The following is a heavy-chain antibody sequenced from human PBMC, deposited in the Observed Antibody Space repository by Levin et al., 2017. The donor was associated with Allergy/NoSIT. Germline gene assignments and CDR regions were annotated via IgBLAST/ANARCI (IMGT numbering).Heavy chain of an antibody. CDR2: ISWNSGSI. D-gene: IGHD5-24*01. CDR1: GFPFDDYA. J-gene: IGHJ4*02. CDR3: AKDYGVRGEMASTWYYFDY. Sequence: SCAASGFPFDDYAMHWVRQGPGKGLEWVSGISWNSGSIGYADSVKGRFTISRDNAKSSLYLHMNSLRADDTALYYCAKDYGVRGEMASTWYYFDYWGQGTLVTVSS. V-gene: IGHV3-9*01.